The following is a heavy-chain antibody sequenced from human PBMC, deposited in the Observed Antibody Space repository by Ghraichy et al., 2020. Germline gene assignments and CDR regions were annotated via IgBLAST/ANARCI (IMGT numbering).Heavy chain of an antibody. CDR3: ARGVNYYDSSGYYWFGYFDY. D-gene: IGHD3-22*01. Sequence: ASVKVSCKASGYTFTSYDINWVRQATGQGLEWMGWMNPNSGNTGYAQKFQGRVTMTRNTSISTAYMELSSLRSEDTAVYYCARGVNYYDSSGYYWFGYFDYWGQGTLVTVSS. V-gene: IGHV1-8*01. J-gene: IGHJ4*02. CDR2: MNPNSGNT. CDR1: GYTFTSYD.